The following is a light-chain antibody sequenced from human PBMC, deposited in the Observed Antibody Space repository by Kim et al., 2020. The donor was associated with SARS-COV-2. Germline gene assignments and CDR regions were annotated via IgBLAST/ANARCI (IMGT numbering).Light chain of an antibody. V-gene: IGKV1-27*01. CDR3: QKYNSAPPLP. CDR2: AAS. CDR1: QGISNY. J-gene: IGKJ4*01. Sequence: DIQMTQSPSSLSASVGDRVTITCRASQGISNYLAWYQQKPGRVPKLLIYAASTLQSGVPSRFSGSGSGTDFTLTISSLQPEDVATYYWQKYNSAPPLPFGGGTKVDIK.